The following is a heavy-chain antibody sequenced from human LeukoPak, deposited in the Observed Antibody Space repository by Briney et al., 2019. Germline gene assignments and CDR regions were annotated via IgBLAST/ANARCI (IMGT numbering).Heavy chain of an antibody. D-gene: IGHD5-18*01. J-gene: IGHJ4*02. CDR2: ISGNGEST. Sequence: GGSLRLSCAASGLTFIRYAMTCVRQAPGKGLEWVSTISGNGESTHYADSVKGRFTISRDHSKNTLYVQMNSLRAEDTAIYYCAKDTAMVTPYYFDFWGQGTLVTVSS. V-gene: IGHV3-23*01. CDR1: GLTFIRYA. CDR3: AKDTAMVTPYYFDF.